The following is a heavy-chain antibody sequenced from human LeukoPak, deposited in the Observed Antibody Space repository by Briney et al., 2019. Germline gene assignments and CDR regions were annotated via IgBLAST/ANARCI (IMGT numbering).Heavy chain of an antibody. Sequence: PGGSLRLSCVASGFTFSNYEMHWVRQAPGKGLEWVSYISSSGGTIYYADSVEGRFTISRDNAKNSLYLQMNSLRAEDTAVYYCALLTPAGTSSDYWGQGTLVAVSS. CDR1: GFTFSNYE. CDR2: ISSSGGTI. CDR3: ALLTPAGTSSDY. V-gene: IGHV3-48*03. J-gene: IGHJ4*02. D-gene: IGHD6-19*01.